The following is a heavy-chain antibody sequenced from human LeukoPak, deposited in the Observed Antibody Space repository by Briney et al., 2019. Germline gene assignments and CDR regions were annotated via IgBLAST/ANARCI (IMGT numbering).Heavy chain of an antibody. CDR1: GVTSGEYA. Sequence: GGSLRLSCTASGVTSGEYAMSWVRQAPGKGLEWVGFIRSKAYGGTTEYAASVKGRFTISRDDSKSIAYLQMNSLKTEDTAVYYCPRDRQVLRYFDCLPDYWGQGTLVTVSS. J-gene: IGHJ4*02. CDR3: PRDRQVLRYFDCLPDY. CDR2: IRSKAYGGTT. V-gene: IGHV3-49*04. D-gene: IGHD3-9*01.